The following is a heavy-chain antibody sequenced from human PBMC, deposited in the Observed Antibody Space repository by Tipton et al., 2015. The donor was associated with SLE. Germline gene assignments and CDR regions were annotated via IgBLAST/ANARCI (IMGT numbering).Heavy chain of an antibody. CDR1: GGSISRGGYY. CDR2: IYESGNTY. V-gene: IGHV4-31*03. J-gene: IGHJ3*02. D-gene: IGHD3-22*01. CDR3: ARDDDSSAYDGRGDAFDI. Sequence: TLSLTCTVSGGSISRGGYYWSWIRQLPGKGLEWIGYIYESGNTYYYNPSLKSRVTILVDTSRNQFSPRLSSVTAADTAVYYCARDDDSSAYDGRGDAFDIWGQGTMVTVSS.